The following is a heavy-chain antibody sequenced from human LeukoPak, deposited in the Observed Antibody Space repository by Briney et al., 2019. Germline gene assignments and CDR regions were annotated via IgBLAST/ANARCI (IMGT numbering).Heavy chain of an antibody. CDR1: GYTFTSYG. CDR3: ARANVLRYFPDY. J-gene: IGHJ4*02. CDR2: ISAYNGNT. D-gene: IGHD3-9*01. Sequence: ASVNVSCKASGYTFTSYGISWVRQAPGQGLEWMGWISAYNGNTNYAQKLQGRVTMTTDTSTSTAYMELRSLRSDDTAVYYCARANVLRYFPDYWGQGTLVTVSS. V-gene: IGHV1-18*01.